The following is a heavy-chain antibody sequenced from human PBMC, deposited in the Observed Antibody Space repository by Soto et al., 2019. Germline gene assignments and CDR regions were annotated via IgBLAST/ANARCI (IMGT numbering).Heavy chain of an antibody. J-gene: IGHJ3*02. CDR3: ARELGGYCSGGSCYDAFDI. CDR2: IYYSGST. CDR1: GGSISSGGYY. D-gene: IGHD2-15*01. Sequence: SETLSLTCTVSGGSISSGGYYWSWIRQHPGKGLEWIGYIYYSGSTYYNPSLKSRVTISVDTSKNQFSLKLSSVTAADTAVYYCARELGGYCSGGSCYDAFDIWGQGTMVTVSS. V-gene: IGHV4-31*03.